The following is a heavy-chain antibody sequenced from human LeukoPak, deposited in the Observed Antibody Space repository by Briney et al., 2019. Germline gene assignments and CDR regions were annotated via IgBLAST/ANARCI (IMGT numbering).Heavy chain of an antibody. CDR2: IIPIFGTA. V-gene: IGHV1-69*13. J-gene: IGHJ3*02. Sequence: SVKVSCKASGGTFSSYAISWVRQAPGQGLEWMGGIIPIFGTANYAQKFQGRVTITADESTSTAYMELSSLRSEDTAVYYCARDRDDIVVVPAARGAFDIWGQGTMVTVSS. CDR3: ARDRDDIVVVPAARGAFDI. D-gene: IGHD2-2*01. CDR1: GGTFSSYA.